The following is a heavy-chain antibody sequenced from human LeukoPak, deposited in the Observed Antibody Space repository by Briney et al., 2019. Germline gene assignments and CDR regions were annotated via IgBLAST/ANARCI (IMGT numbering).Heavy chain of an antibody. Sequence: GASVKVSCKASGYTFTGYYMHWVRQAPGQGLEWMGRINPNSGGTNYAQKFQGRVTMTRDTSISTAYMELSSLRSEDTAVYYCARDGGYSYGLNWFDPWGQGTLVTVSS. J-gene: IGHJ5*02. CDR3: ARDGGYSYGLNWFDP. V-gene: IGHV1-2*06. CDR2: INPNSGGT. CDR1: GYTFTGYY. D-gene: IGHD5-18*01.